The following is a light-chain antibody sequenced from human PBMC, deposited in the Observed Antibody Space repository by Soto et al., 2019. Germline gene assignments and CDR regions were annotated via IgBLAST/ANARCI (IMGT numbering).Light chain of an antibody. CDR3: QQYGSSLGYT. V-gene: IGKV3-20*01. CDR2: GAS. J-gene: IGKJ2*01. CDR1: QSVSSSY. Sequence: EIVLTQSPGTLSLSPGERATLSCRASQSVSSSYLVWYQQKPGQAPRLLIYGASSRATGIPDRFSGSGSGTDFTLTISRLEPEDFAVYNCQQYGSSLGYTFGQGTKLEIK.